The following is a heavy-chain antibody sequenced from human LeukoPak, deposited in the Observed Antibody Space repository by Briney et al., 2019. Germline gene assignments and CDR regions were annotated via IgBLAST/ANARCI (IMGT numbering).Heavy chain of an antibody. CDR3: ARDRRNYDSSGYSDYYFDY. CDR1: GGSFSGYY. Sequence: PSETLSLTCAVYGGSFSGYYWSWIRQPPGKGLEWIGEINHSGSTNYNPSLKSRVTISVDTSKNQFSLKLSSVTAADTAVYYCARDRRNYDSSGYSDYYFDYWGQGTLVTVSS. D-gene: IGHD3-22*01. CDR2: INHSGST. J-gene: IGHJ4*02. V-gene: IGHV4-34*01.